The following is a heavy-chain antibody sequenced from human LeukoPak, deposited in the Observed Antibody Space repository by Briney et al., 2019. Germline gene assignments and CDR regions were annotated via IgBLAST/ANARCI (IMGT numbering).Heavy chain of an antibody. CDR3: AKDHPPGGSASCHDY. CDR2: ISGSGGST. V-gene: IGHV3-23*01. J-gene: IGHJ4*02. CDR1: GFTFSSYG. Sequence: PGGSLRLACAASGFTFSSYGMSWVRQAPGKGLEWVSSISGSGGSTYYADSVKGRSTISRDNSKNTLYLQMNSLRAEDTAVYYCAKDHPPGGSASCHDYWGQGTLVTVSS. D-gene: IGHD2-2*01.